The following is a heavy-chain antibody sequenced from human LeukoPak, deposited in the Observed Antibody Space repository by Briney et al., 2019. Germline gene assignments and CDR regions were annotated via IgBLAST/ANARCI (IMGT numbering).Heavy chain of an antibody. CDR3: ARSWAAKWELPGQFDS. V-gene: IGHV4-4*07. CDR2: VFSRGTT. Sequence: SDTLSLICTVSGGSMNNYYWNWIRQSPEKGWEWIGFVFSRGTTNFNPSFKSRLTMSIDTSKNQFSLRLSSVTAADTAVYFCARSWAAKWELPGQFDSWGQGRLVSVSS. J-gene: IGHJ4*02. CDR1: GGSMNNYY. D-gene: IGHD1-26*01.